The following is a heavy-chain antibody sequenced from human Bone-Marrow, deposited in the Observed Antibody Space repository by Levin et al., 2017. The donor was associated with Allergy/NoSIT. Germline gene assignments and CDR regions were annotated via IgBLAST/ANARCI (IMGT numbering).Heavy chain of an antibody. CDR3: AREAYCSDTRCYGINWFDP. V-gene: IGHV4-30-4*01. CDR1: GGSISSDDSY. J-gene: IGHJ5*02. CDR2: THHSGST. D-gene: IGHD2-2*01. Sequence: TSETLSLTCSVSGGSISSDDSYWSWIRQPPGKGLEWIGYTHHSGSTNYNPSLKSRVSMSVDTSKNQFSLKLISVTAADTAVYYCAREAYCSDTRCYGINWFDPWGQGILVTVSS.